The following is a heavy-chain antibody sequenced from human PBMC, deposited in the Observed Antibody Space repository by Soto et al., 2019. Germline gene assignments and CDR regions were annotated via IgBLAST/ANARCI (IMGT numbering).Heavy chain of an antibody. CDR1: GFTFSSYW. V-gene: IGHV3-7*03. D-gene: IGHD1-7*01. CDR3: ARYSNWNYLGNVGY. Sequence: PGGSLRLSCAASGFTFSSYWMSWVRQAPGKGLEWVANIKQDGSEKYYVDSVKGRFTISRDNAKNSLYLQMNSLRAEDTAVYYCARYSNWNYLGNVGYWGQGTLVTVS. J-gene: IGHJ4*02. CDR2: IKQDGSEK.